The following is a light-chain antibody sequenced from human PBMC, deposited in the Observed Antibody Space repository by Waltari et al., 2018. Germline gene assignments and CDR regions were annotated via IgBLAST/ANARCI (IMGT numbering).Light chain of an antibody. CDR2: DAS. J-gene: IGKJ4*01. Sequence: EIVLTQSPATLSLSPGERATLSCRASQRVSSYLACYQQKPGQAPRLLIYDASNRATGIPARFGGSGSGTDFTLTISSLEPEDFAVYYCQQRSNWPPITFGGGTKVEI. CDR3: QQRSNWPPIT. CDR1: QRVSSY. V-gene: IGKV3-11*01.